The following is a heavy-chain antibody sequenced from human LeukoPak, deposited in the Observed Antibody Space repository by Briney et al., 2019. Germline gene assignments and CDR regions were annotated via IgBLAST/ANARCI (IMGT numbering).Heavy chain of an antibody. J-gene: IGHJ4*02. CDR2: IYYSGST. Sequence: PSETLSLTCTVSGGSISSYYWSWIRQPPGKGLEWIGYIYYSGSTNYNPSLKSRVTISVDTSKNQFSLKLSSVTAADTAVYYCARRTGNGWYRGGFDYWGQGTLVTVSS. CDR1: GGSISSYY. CDR3: ARRTGNGWYRGGFDY. D-gene: IGHD6-19*01. V-gene: IGHV4-59*08.